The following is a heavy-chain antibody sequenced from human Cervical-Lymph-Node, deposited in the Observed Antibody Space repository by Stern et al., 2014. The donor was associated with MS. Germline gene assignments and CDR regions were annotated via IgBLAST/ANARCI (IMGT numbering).Heavy chain of an antibody. J-gene: IGHJ6*02. V-gene: IGHV1-2*02. CDR2: IRPIRGAA. D-gene: IGHD1-26*01. CDR1: GYTLNDYY. CDR3: ATSVGRAAAKIVGGTFSGLDV. Sequence: VQLVESGAEVEKPGASVRVSCRTSGYTLNDYYVYWVRQAPGQGLEWMAWIRPIRGAAKYSQTFQGRVTMTRDTSINTYYLELRSVTSDDTAVYYCATSVGRAAAKIVGGTFSGLDVWGRGTTVTVS.